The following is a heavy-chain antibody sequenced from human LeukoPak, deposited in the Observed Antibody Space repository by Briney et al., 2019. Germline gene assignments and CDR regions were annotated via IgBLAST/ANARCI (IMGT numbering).Heavy chain of an antibody. D-gene: IGHD4-17*01. Sequence: GGSLRLSCAASGFSFIGYGMHWVRQAPGKGLEWVGVISDDGRNKKYADSVEGRFTISRDNSKDTLYLQMNSLRDEDTAVYYCAKRPSDYGDYVTYFDYWGQGTLVTVSS. V-gene: IGHV3-30*18. J-gene: IGHJ4*02. CDR1: GFSFIGYG. CDR2: ISDDGRNK. CDR3: AKRPSDYGDYVTYFDY.